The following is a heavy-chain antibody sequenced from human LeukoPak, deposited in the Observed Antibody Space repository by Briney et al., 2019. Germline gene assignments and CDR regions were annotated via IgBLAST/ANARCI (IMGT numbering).Heavy chain of an antibody. CDR1: GSSFTSYW. CDR2: IYPGDSDT. Sequence: GDPFKISCKGAGSSFTSYWIGWVRQLPGKGLEWMEIIYPGDSDTRYSPSFQGQVTISADKSSSSAYLQWSSLKASDNAMYYCARGADAFDIWGQGTMVTLSS. V-gene: IGHV5-51*03. J-gene: IGHJ3*02. CDR3: ARGADAFDI.